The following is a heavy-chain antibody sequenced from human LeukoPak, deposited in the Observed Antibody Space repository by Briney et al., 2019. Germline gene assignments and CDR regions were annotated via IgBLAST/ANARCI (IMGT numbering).Heavy chain of an antibody. CDR2: IYYSGST. J-gene: IGHJ4*02. Sequence: ASENLSLNCTVSGGSISSYYWSWIRQPPGKGLEWIGYIYYSGSTNYNPSLKSRVTISVDTSKNQFSLKLSSVTGADTAVYYCARAYGDSYWGQGTLVTVSS. CDR1: GGSISSYY. CDR3: ARAYGDSY. V-gene: IGHV4-59*01. D-gene: IGHD4-17*01.